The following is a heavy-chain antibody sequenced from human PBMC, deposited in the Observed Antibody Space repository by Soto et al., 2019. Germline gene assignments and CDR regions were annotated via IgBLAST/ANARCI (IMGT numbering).Heavy chain of an antibody. D-gene: IGHD5-12*01. CDR3: AREGSGYNL. CDR1: GGSFSSFG. CDR2: IIPVFGRP. Sequence: SVKVSCKXSGGSFSSFGISWVRQAPGQGLEWMGGIIPVFGRPNYAQRFRGRLTITADESTNTVYLELIDLRSEDTAVYYCAREGSGYNLWGQGTQVTVSS. V-gene: IGHV1-69*13. J-gene: IGHJ1*01.